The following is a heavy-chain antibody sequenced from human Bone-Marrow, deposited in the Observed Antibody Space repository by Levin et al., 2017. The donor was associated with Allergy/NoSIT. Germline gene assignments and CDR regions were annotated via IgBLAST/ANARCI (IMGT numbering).Heavy chain of an antibody. CDR1: GFTSGFYA. CDR2: IIGSGGDT. Sequence: GGSLRLSCAASGFTSGFYAMSWVRQAPGKGLEWVSVIIGSGGDTSYADSVRGRFTISRDSSKNTLYLQMNSLRVEDTAVYYCAKMEQQLLKGTFEYWGQGAQVTVSS. J-gene: IGHJ1*01. CDR3: AKMEQQLLKGTFEY. D-gene: IGHD6-13*01. V-gene: IGHV3-23*01.